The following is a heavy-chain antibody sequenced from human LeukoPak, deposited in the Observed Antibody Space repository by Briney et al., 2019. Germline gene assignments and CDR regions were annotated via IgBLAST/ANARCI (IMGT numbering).Heavy chain of an antibody. CDR1: GFTFSSYG. CDR2: IRYDGSNK. V-gene: IGHV3-30*02. CDR3: ARVNSYYYDSSGYYLFDY. J-gene: IGHJ4*02. D-gene: IGHD3-22*01. Sequence: GGSLRLSCAASGFTFSSYGMHWVHQAPGKGLEWVAFIRYDGSNKYYADSVKGRFTISRDNSKNTLYLQMNSLRAEDTAVYYCARVNSYYYDSSGYYLFDYWGQGTLVTVSP.